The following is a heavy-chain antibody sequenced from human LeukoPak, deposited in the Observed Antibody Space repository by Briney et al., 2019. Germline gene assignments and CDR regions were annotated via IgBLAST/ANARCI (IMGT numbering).Heavy chain of an antibody. J-gene: IGHJ5*02. CDR2: INHSGST. V-gene: IGHV4-34*01. Sequence: PSETLSLTCAVYGGSFSGYYWSWIRQPPGKGLEWIGEINHSGSTNYNPSLKSRVTISVDTSKNQFSLKLSSVTAADTAVYYCARAPLRYYGSGSYYKKGDWFDPWCQGTLVTVSS. CDR1: GGSFSGYY. CDR3: ARAPLRYYGSGSYYKKGDWFDP. D-gene: IGHD3-10*01.